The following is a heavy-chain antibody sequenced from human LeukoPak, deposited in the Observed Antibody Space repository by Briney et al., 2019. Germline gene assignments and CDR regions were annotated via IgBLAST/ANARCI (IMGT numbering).Heavy chain of an antibody. CDR2: ISAYNGNT. Sequence: ASVKVSCKASGYTFTSYGICWVRQAPGQGLKWMGWISAYNGNTNYAQKLQGRVTMTTDTSTSTAYMELRSLRSDDTAVYYCARDLHYDFWSGYYSRFDYWGQGTLVTVSS. CDR1: GYTFTSYG. D-gene: IGHD3-3*01. J-gene: IGHJ4*02. CDR3: ARDLHYDFWSGYYSRFDY. V-gene: IGHV1-18*01.